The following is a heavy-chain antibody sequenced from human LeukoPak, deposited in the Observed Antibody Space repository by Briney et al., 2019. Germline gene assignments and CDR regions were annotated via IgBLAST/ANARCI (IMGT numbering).Heavy chain of an antibody. CDR2: IYTSGST. J-gene: IGHJ5*02. D-gene: IGHD3-10*01. CDR3: AREVRQYGSGSSRPGWFDP. Sequence: SETLSLTCTVSGGSISSGSYYWSWIRQPAGKGLEWIGRIYTSGSTNYNPSLKSRVTISVDTSKNQFSLKLSSVTAADTAVYYCAREVRQYGSGSSRPGWFDPWGQGTLVTVSS. V-gene: IGHV4-61*02. CDR1: GGSISSGSYY.